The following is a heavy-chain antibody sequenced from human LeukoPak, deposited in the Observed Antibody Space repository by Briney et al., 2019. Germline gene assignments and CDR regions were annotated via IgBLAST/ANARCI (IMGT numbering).Heavy chain of an antibody. D-gene: IGHD3-9*01. CDR1: GFTLSSLG. Sequence: GGSLRLSCSASGFTLSSLGMHWVRQAPGKGLEYVSDINNNGGSTYYADSVKGRFTISRDNSKNTLYLQMSSLRAEDTAVYYCVKDRGRDIFTGYSYGFDIWGQGTMVTVSS. CDR2: INNNGGST. J-gene: IGHJ3*02. V-gene: IGHV3-64D*09. CDR3: VKDRGRDIFTGYSYGFDI.